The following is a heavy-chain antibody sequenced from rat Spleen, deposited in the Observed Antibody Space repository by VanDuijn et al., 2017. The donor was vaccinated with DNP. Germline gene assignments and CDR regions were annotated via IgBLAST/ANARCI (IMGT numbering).Heavy chain of an antibody. Sequence: EVQLVESGGGPVQPGRSLTLSCVASGFIFSNYWMTWIRQAPGKGLEWVASISNSGDNVYYSDSVKGRFTISRDNAKSTLYLQMDSLRSEDTATYYCARPRSGDVMDAWGQGASVTVSS. D-gene: IGHD1-11*01. V-gene: IGHV5-31*01. CDR3: ARPRSGDVMDA. CDR1: GFIFSNYW. CDR2: ISNSGDNV. J-gene: IGHJ4*01.